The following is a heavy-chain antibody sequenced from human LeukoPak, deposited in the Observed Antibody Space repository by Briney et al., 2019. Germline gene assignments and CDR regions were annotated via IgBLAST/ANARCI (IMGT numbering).Heavy chain of an antibody. D-gene: IGHD6-19*01. J-gene: IGHJ6*02. Sequence: SETLSLTCTVSGGSISSGSYYWSWLRQPAGKGLEWIGRIYTSGSTNYNPSLKSRVTISVDTSKNQFSLKLSSVTAADTAVYYCARERGSREWLGSYYYYYYGMDVWGQGTTVTVSS. V-gene: IGHV4-61*02. CDR2: IYTSGST. CDR3: ARERGSREWLGSYYYYYYGMDV. CDR1: GGSISSGSYY.